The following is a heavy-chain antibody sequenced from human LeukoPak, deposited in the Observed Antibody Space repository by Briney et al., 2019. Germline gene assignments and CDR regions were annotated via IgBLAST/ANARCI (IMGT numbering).Heavy chain of an antibody. V-gene: IGHV1-69*13. D-gene: IGHD2-2*01. CDR3: SRVVTPRYCTSTSCYLKGWFDP. CDR1: GGTFRRFA. CDR2: IIPIFGTA. J-gene: IGHJ5*02. Sequence: SVKVSCKASGGTFRRFAMSWVRQAPGQGLEWMGGIIPIFGTANYAQKFQGSVTITADEFTSTAYMELSSLRSEDTAVYYCSRVVTPRYCTSTSCYLKGWFDPWGQGTLVTVSS.